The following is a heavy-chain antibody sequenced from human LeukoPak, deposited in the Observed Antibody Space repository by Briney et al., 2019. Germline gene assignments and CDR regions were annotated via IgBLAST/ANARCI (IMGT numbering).Heavy chain of an antibody. Sequence: GGSLRLSCAASGFTFSSYWMNWVRQAPGKGLVWVSRIASDGSSTTYADSVKGRFTISRDNSKNTLYLQMNSLRAEDTAVYYCARDLYSSGWYGPGYYCYGMDVWGQGTTVTVSS. V-gene: IGHV3-74*01. CDR1: GFTFSSYW. CDR3: ARDLYSSGWYGPGYYCYGMDV. J-gene: IGHJ6*02. CDR2: IASDGSST. D-gene: IGHD6-19*01.